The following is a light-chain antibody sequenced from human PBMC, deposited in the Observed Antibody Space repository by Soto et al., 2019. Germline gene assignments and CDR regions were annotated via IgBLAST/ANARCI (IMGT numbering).Light chain of an antibody. CDR1: SSNIGSNY. CDR2: DNN. V-gene: IGLV1-51*01. CDR3: GTWDSSLSAGV. Sequence: QSVLTQPPSVSAAPGQKVTISCSGSSSNIGSNYVSWYQQLPETAPKLLIYDNNKRPSGIPDRFSGSRSGTSATLGITGLQTGDEADYYCGTWDSSLSAGVFGTGTKLTVL. J-gene: IGLJ1*01.